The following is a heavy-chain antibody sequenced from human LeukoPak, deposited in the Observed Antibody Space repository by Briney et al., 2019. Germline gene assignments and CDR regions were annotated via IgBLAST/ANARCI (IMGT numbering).Heavy chain of an antibody. CDR2: ISYDGSNK. Sequence: GGSLRLSCAASGFTFSSYGIHWVRQAPGKGLEWVAVISYDGSNKYYADSVKGRFTISRDNSKNTLYLQMNSLRAEDTAVYYCARDWGRQQLGDAPGDYYGMDVWGQGTTVTVSS. CDR1: GFTFSSYG. J-gene: IGHJ6*02. D-gene: IGHD6-13*01. V-gene: IGHV3-30*03. CDR3: ARDWGRQQLGDAPGDYYGMDV.